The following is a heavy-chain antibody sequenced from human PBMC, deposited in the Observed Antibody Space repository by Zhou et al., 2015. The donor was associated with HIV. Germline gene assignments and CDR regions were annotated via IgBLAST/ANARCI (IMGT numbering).Heavy chain of an antibody. CDR1: GGTFSSYA. J-gene: IGHJ3*02. D-gene: IGHD2-15*01. CDR2: IIPIFGTA. Sequence: QVQLVQSGAEVKKPGSSVKVSCKASGGTFSSYAISWVRQAPGQGLEWMGGIIPIFGTANYAQKFQGRVTITADKSTSTAYMELSSLRSEDTAVYYCARVRAGYCSGGSCYSEDAFDIWGQGTMVTVSS. V-gene: IGHV1-69*06. CDR3: ARVRAGYCSGGSCYSEDAFDI.